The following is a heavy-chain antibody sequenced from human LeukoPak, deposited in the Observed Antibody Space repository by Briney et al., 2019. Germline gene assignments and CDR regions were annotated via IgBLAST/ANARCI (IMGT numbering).Heavy chain of an antibody. V-gene: IGHV1-69*13. Sequence: SVKVSCKASGGTFSSYAISWVRQAPGQGLEWMGGIIPIFGTANYAQKFQGRVTITADESTSTAYMELSSLRSEDTAVYYCARSSYYYDSSGYYQASFDYWGQGTLVTVSS. J-gene: IGHJ4*02. D-gene: IGHD3-22*01. CDR3: ARSSYYYDSSGYYQASFDY. CDR2: IIPIFGTA. CDR1: GGTFSSYA.